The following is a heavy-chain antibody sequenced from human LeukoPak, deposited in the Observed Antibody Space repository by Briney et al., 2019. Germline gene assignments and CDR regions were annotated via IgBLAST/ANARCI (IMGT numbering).Heavy chain of an antibody. CDR1: GGSFSGYY. CDR3: ARGEFWSGYFRSYGMDV. Sequence: PSETLSLTCAVYGGSFSGYYWSWIRQPPGKGLEWIGEINHSGSTNYNPSLTSRVTISVDTSKNQFSLKLSSVTAADTAVYYCARGEFWSGYFRSYGMDVWGQGTLVTVSS. D-gene: IGHD3-3*01. V-gene: IGHV4-34*01. CDR2: INHSGST. J-gene: IGHJ4*02.